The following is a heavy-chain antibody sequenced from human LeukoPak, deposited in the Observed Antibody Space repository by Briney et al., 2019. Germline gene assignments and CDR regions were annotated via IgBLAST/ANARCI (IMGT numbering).Heavy chain of an antibody. CDR1: GGSISSYY. CDR3: ATVLGYWWYFDY. D-gene: IGHD2-8*02. J-gene: IGHJ4*02. Sequence: SETLSLTCTVSGGSISSYYWSWIRQPPRKGLEWIGYIYYSGSTNYNPSLKSRVTISVDTSKNQFSLKLSSVTAADTAVYYCATVLGYWWYFDYWGQGTLVTVSS. CDR2: IYYSGST. V-gene: IGHV4-59*01.